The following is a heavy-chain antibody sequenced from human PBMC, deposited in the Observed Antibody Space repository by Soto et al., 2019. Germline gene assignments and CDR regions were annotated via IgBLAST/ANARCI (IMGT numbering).Heavy chain of an antibody. V-gene: IGHV4-34*01. J-gene: IGHJ4*02. CDR2: INHSGFT. Sequence: LSLTCGLSDGSFRGHYWSWIRQPPGKGLEWIAEINHSGFTNYNPSLKSRVTISRDTSTNQISLKLTSLTAADSALYYCARATVKVGATLFDFWGQGTQVT. D-gene: IGHD1-26*01. CDR3: ARATVKVGATLFDF. CDR1: DGSFRGHY.